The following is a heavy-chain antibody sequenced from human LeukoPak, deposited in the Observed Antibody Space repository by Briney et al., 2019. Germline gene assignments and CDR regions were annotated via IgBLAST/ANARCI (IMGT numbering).Heavy chain of an antibody. CDR3: ARERVEVTGYYYFDY. CDR1: GGTFISYA. J-gene: IGHJ4*02. D-gene: IGHD7-27*01. V-gene: IGHV1-69*04. Sequence: GASVKVSCKASGGTFISYAISWVRQAPGQGLEWMGRIIPILGIANYAQKFQGRVTITADKSTSTAYMELSSLRSEDTAVYYCARERVEVTGYYYFDYWGQGTLVTVSS. CDR2: IIPILGIA.